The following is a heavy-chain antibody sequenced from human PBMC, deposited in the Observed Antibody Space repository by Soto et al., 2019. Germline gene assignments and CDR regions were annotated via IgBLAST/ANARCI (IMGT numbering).Heavy chain of an antibody. Sequence: GGSLRLSCAASGFTLSSYAMSWVRQAPGKGLEWVSAISGSGGSTYYADSVKGRFTISRDNSKNTLYLQMNSLRAEDTAVYYCAKDYGSGSYYFDYWGQGTLVTVSS. J-gene: IGHJ4*02. V-gene: IGHV3-23*01. CDR3: AKDYGSGSYYFDY. CDR2: ISGSGGST. CDR1: GFTLSSYA. D-gene: IGHD3-10*01.